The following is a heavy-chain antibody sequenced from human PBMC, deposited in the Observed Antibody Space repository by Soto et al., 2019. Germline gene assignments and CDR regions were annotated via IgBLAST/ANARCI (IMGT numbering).Heavy chain of an antibody. CDR2: IGPESGAT. D-gene: IGHD1-26*01. V-gene: IGHV1-2*02. CDR3: GRGRSGQIVIFY. Sequence: GASVKVSCKTSGYTFTGHYIHWVRQALQQGPEWMGEIGPESGATRYAEKFRGRVTMTMDTSITTVYMELRNLSPDDTAVYYCGRGRSGQIVIFYWGQGTPVTVSS. J-gene: IGHJ4*02. CDR1: GYTFTGHY.